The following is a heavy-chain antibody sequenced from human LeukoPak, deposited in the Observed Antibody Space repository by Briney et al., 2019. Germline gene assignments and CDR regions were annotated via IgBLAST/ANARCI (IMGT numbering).Heavy chain of an antibody. V-gene: IGHV3-15*01. D-gene: IGHD2-2*01. CDR2: IKSKTDGGTT. J-gene: IGHJ4*02. CDR1: GFTFSNAW. CDR3: TTDPQYCSSTSCSDY. Sequence: GSLRLSCAASGFTFSNAWMSWVRQAPGKGLEWVGRIKSKTDGGTTDYAAPVKGRFTISRDDSKNTLYLQMNSLKTEDTAVYYRTTDPQYCSSTSCSDYWGQGTLVTVSS.